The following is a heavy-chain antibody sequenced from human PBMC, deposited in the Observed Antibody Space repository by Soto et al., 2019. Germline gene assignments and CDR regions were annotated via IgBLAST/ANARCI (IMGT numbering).Heavy chain of an antibody. CDR3: ARVLTTVTTDYFDY. Sequence: EVQLVESGGGLVQPGGSLRLSCVASGFTFSSYEMNWVRQAPGKGLEWVSYISSSGSSIYYADSVKGRFTISRDNAKNSLYLQMNSLRAEDTAVYYCARVLTTVTTDYFDYWGQGTLVTVSS. CDR1: GFTFSSYE. CDR2: ISSSGSSI. V-gene: IGHV3-48*03. D-gene: IGHD4-17*01. J-gene: IGHJ4*02.